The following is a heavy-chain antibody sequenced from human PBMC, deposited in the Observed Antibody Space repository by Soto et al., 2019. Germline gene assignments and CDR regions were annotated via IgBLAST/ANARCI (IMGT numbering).Heavy chain of an antibody. CDR1: GFTFSDHY. D-gene: IGHD2-2*01. CDR3: ALSRNYYYYGMHV. Sequence: ELQLVESGGGLVQPGGSLRLSCTVSGFTFSDHYMDWVRQAPGKGLEWVGRIRNKANSYTTEYAASVKGRFTISRDDSKNSVYLQMNSLKIEDTAVYYCALSRNYYYYGMHVWGQGTTVTISS. CDR2: IRNKANSYTT. J-gene: IGHJ6*02. V-gene: IGHV3-72*01.